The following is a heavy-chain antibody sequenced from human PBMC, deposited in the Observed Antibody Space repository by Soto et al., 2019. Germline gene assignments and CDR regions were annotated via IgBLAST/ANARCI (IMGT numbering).Heavy chain of an antibody. J-gene: IGHJ5*02. Sequence: QVQLVQSGAEVKKPGSSVMVSCKASGATFSNYAISWVHQAPGHGLEWMGGIIPMFGTTNYAQKFQGRVTITADKPTSTAYMELSGLISEDTAVYYCARRNYGSGSRFDPWGQGTLVTGSS. V-gene: IGHV1-69*06. D-gene: IGHD3-10*01. CDR2: IIPMFGTT. CDR3: ARRNYGSGSRFDP. CDR1: GATFSNYA.